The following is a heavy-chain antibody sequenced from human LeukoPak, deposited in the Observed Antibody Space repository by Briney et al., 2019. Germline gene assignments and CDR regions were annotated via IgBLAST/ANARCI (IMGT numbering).Heavy chain of an antibody. J-gene: IGHJ4*02. Sequence: GGSLRLSCAASGFTFSSYWMHWVRHAPGKGLVWVSRINSDGSSTSYADSVKGRFTISRDNAKNTLYLQMNSLRAEDTAVYYCAALGSVTGLDYWGQGTLVTVSS. CDR1: GFTFSSYW. CDR2: INSDGSST. V-gene: IGHV3-74*01. CDR3: AALGSVTGLDY. D-gene: IGHD3-16*01.